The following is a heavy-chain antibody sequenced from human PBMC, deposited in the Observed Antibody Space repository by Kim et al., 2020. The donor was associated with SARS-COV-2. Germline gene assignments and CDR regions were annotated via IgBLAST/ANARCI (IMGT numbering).Heavy chain of an antibody. V-gene: IGHV3-11*03. Sequence: DSVKGRFTISRDNAKNSLYLQMNSLRAEDTAVYYCASRRPNYGDYGPFDYWGQGTLVTVSS. CDR3: ASRRPNYGDYGPFDY. D-gene: IGHD4-17*01. J-gene: IGHJ4*02.